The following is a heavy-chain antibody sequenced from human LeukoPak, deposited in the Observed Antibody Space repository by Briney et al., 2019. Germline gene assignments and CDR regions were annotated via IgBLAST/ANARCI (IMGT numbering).Heavy chain of an antibody. V-gene: IGHV4-31*03. CDR1: GGSISSGGYY. CDR2: IYYSGST. J-gene: IGHJ5*02. CDR3: ARALIITIFGVVRQNWFDP. Sequence: PSQTLSLTCTVSGGSISSGGYYWSWIRQHPGKGLEWIGYIYYSGSTNYNPSLKSRVTISVDTSKNQFSLKLSSVTAADTAVYYCARALIITIFGVVRQNWFDPWGQGTLVTVSS. D-gene: IGHD3-3*01.